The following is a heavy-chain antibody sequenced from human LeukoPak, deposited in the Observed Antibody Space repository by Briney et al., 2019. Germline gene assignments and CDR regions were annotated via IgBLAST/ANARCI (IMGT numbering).Heavy chain of an antibody. V-gene: IGHV3-23*01. CDR2: ISGSGDST. Sequence: PGGSLRLSCAASGFTFSSYAMSRVRQAPGKGLEWVSVISGSGDSTFYADSVKGRFTISRDNSKNTLYLQMNSLRAEDTAVYYCAKGIAATGNSQIFDYWGQGTLATVSS. CDR3: AKGIAATGNSQIFDY. CDR1: GFTFSSYA. J-gene: IGHJ4*02. D-gene: IGHD6-13*01.